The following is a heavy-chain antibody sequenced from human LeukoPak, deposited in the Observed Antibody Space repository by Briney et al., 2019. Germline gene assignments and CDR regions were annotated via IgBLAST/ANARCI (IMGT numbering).Heavy chain of an antibody. J-gene: IGHJ3*02. V-gene: IGHV4-59*11. D-gene: IGHD4-17*01. CDR1: ADSFSSHY. CDR2: ISYIGST. CDR3: ARDLVTVTKGFDI. Sequence: SETLSLTCAVSADSFSSHYWTCIRQPPGKGLEWIGHISYIGSTNYTPSIKSRVTISIDPSKNQFSLKLSSVTAADTAVYYCARDLVTVTKGFDIWGQGTMVSVSS.